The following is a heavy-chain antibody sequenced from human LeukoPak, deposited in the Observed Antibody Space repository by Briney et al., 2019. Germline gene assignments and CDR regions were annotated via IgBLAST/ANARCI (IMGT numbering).Heavy chain of an antibody. Sequence: SETLSLTCTVSGGSISSSNYYWGWIRQPPGKGLEWIGSIYYSGSTYYNPSLKSRVTISVDTSKNQFSLKLSSVTAADTSVYNCARNGYSSSWYRLDAFDIWGQGTMVTVSS. D-gene: IGHD6-13*01. CDR2: IYYSGST. V-gene: IGHV4-39*01. CDR3: ARNGYSSSWYRLDAFDI. J-gene: IGHJ3*02. CDR1: GGSISSSNYY.